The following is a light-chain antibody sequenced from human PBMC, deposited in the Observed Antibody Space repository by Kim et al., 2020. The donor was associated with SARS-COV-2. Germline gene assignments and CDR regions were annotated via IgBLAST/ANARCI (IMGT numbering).Light chain of an antibody. CDR1: QTVTSRM. CDR2: GAS. Sequence: PGERAILSCRASQTVTSRMMAWYQQRPGQAPRLLIYGASSRATGTPDRFSGSGSGTDFSLTISRLEAEDFAVYICQQYGSSPTFGQGTRLEI. J-gene: IGKJ5*01. CDR3: QQYGSSPT. V-gene: IGKV3-20*01.